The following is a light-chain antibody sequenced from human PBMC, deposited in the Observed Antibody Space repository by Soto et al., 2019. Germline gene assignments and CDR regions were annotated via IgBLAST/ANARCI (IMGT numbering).Light chain of an antibody. CDR3: QQYGDSPWT. Sequence: EIVLTQSPGTLSLSPGERATLSCRASQTVTSSFLAWYQRKPGQAPRLLIYGASDRATGIPDRFSGSGSGTDFTLTISRLEPEDFAVYHCQQYGDSPWTFGQGTKVEIK. J-gene: IGKJ1*01. CDR2: GAS. CDR1: QTVTSSF. V-gene: IGKV3-20*01.